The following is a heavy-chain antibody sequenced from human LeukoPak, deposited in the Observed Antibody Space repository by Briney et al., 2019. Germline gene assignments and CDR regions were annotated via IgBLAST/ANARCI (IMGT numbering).Heavy chain of an antibody. V-gene: IGHV5-51*01. Sequence: GESLKISCKGSGYTFSSSWIGWVRQMPGKGLEWIGIIYPGDSDTRYSPSFQGQVTISADKSINTAYLQWSSLKATDTGIYYCARQYGRPFDYWGQGTLVTVSS. CDR3: ARQYGRPFDY. CDR1: GYTFSSSW. CDR2: IYPGDSDT. D-gene: IGHD4-17*01. J-gene: IGHJ4*02.